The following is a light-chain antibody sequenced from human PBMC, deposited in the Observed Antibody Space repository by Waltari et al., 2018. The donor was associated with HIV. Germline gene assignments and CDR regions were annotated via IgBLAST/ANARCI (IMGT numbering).Light chain of an antibody. CDR2: EVS. J-gene: IGLJ3*02. CDR1: SSDVGGYNY. V-gene: IGLV2-8*01. Sequence: QSALTQPPSASGSPGQSVTISCTGTSSDVGGYNYVSWYQQHPGKAPKLIIYEVSKPPSGVPDRFSCCKSGMTASLTVSGLQAEDEADYYCSSYAGSNNRWVFGGGTKLTVL. CDR3: SSYAGSNNRWV.